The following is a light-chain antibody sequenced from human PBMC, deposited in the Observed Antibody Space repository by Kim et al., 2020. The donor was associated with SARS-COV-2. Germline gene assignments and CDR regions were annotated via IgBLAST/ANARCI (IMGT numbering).Light chain of an antibody. J-gene: IGKJ5*01. CDR3: QQRGN. Sequence: PGERATLSCRASQSVATYLAWYQQKPGQAPRLLIYDASKGATGIPARFRGSGSGTDFTLTIGTLEPEDSAVYYCQQRGNFGQGTRLEIK. V-gene: IGKV3-11*01. CDR2: DAS. CDR1: QSVATY.